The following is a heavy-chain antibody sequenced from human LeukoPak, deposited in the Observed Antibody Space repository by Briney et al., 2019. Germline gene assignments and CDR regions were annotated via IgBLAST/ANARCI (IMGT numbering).Heavy chain of an antibody. CDR3: ARDRGSSGGFPL. CDR2: ISSSSSYI. Sequence: GGSLRLSCAASGFTFSSYSMNWVRQAPGKGLEWVSSISSSSSYIYYADSVKGRFTISRDNAENSLYLEMNSLTVDDTAVYYCARDRGSSGGFPLWGQGTLVTVSS. D-gene: IGHD1-26*01. V-gene: IGHV3-21*01. CDR1: GFTFSSYS. J-gene: IGHJ3*01.